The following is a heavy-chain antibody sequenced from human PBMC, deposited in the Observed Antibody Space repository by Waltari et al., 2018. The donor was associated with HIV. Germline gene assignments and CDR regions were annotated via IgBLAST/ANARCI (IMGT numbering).Heavy chain of an antibody. D-gene: IGHD6-19*01. CDR1: GYSFTGYY. Sequence: QVQLVQSGAEVKKPGASVKVSCKASGYSFTGYYMHWVRQAPGQGLEWMGWINPNSGVTNCAQKFQGRVTMTRDTSISTAYMELSRLRSDDTAVYYCARAGVSIAVAGGNFDYWGQGTLVTVSS. V-gene: IGHV1-2*02. CDR2: INPNSGVT. J-gene: IGHJ4*02. CDR3: ARAGVSIAVAGGNFDY.